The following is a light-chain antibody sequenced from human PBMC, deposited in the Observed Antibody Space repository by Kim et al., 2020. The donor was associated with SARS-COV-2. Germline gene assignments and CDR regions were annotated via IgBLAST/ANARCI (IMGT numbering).Light chain of an antibody. CDR3: QQYGSTRLT. CDR2: AAS. Sequence: EIVLTQSPGILSLSPGESVTLSCRDSESVSSSYLAWYQQKSGQAPRLLIYAASSRATGIPDRFSGRGSGTAFILTISRVEPEDSAVYYCQQYGSTRLTFGQGTRLEIK. J-gene: IGKJ5*01. CDR1: ESVSSSY. V-gene: IGKV3-20*01.